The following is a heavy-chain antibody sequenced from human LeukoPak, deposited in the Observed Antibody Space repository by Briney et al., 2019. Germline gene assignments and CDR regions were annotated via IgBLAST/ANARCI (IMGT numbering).Heavy chain of an antibody. CDR1: GYTFPSYF. Sequence: ASVKVSCKASGYTFPSYFMHWVRQAPGQGLEWMGIINPSGGSTNYAQKFQGRVTMTRDTSTRIVYMELSSLRSEDTAVYYCARYGGYEDAFDIWGQGTMVTVSS. V-gene: IGHV1-46*01. CDR3: ARYGGYEDAFDI. J-gene: IGHJ3*02. CDR2: INPSGGST. D-gene: IGHD5-12*01.